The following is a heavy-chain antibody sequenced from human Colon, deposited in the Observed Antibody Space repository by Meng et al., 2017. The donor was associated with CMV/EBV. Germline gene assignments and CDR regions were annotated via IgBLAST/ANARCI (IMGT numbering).Heavy chain of an antibody. CDR1: GYTFTSYG. J-gene: IGHJ4*02. CDR3: ATAPPILGEKYFDY. D-gene: IGHD1-26*01. Sequence: KASGYTFTSYGFIWVRQAPGQGLEWVGWISVYNGNTYYARKLQGRVTMTTDTSTSTAYMELRSLTSDDTAIYYCATAPPILGEKYFDYWGQGTLVTVSS. CDR2: ISVYNGNT. V-gene: IGHV1-18*01.